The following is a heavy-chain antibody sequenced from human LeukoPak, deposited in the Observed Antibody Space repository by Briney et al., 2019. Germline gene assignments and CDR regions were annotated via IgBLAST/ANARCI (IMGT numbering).Heavy chain of an antibody. CDR2: IRSKAYGGTT. CDR1: GFTFGDYA. D-gene: IGHD3-10*01. CDR3: TRVGYYYGSGSYCKRYFDY. J-gene: IGHJ4*02. Sequence: PGGSLRLSCTASGFTFGDYAMSWVRQAPGKGLEWVGFIRSKAYGGTTEYAASVKGRFTISRDDSKSIAYLQMNSLKTEDTAVYYCTRVGYYYGSGSYCKRYFDYWGQGTLVTVSS. V-gene: IGHV3-49*04.